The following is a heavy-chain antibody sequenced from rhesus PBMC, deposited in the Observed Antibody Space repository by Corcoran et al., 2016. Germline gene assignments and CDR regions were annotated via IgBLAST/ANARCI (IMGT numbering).Heavy chain of an antibody. CDR3: TRAGNDYPLYDY. CDR1: GYTFTSYY. CDR2: ISPYNGNK. Sequence: VQLVESGGGVVQPGASVKHPCKASGYTFTSYYMHRGRKDAGQGLEWIGPISPYNGNKGYAQHFRGRVTITTDTSTSTGYMELSSLRSEDTAVYYCTRAGNDYPLYDYWGQGVLVTVSS. V-gene: IGHV1-1*01. D-gene: IGHD1-32*01. J-gene: IGHJ4*01.